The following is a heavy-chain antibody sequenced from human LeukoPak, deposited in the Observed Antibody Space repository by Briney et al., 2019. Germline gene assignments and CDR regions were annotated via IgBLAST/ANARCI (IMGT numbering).Heavy chain of an antibody. CDR1: GGSISSYY. D-gene: IGHD5-12*01. CDR2: IYYSGST. V-gene: IGHV4-59*01. CDR3: ARSGGYSGYYDY. J-gene: IGHJ4*02. Sequence: SETLSLTCTVSGGSISSYYWSWIRQPPGKGLEWIGYIYYSGSTNYNPSLKSRVTISVDTSKNQFSLKLSSVTAADTAVYYCARSGGYSGYYDYWAREPWSPSPQ.